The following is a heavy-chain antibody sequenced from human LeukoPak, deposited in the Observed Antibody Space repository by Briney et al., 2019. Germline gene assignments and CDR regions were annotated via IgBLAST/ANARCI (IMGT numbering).Heavy chain of an antibody. CDR1: GGSFSGYY. CDR2: INHSGST. J-gene: IGHJ6*03. CDR3: ARGLRYCSSTSCYGGKPHYMDV. Sequence: PSETLSLTCAVYGGSFSGYYWSWIRQPPGKGLEWIGEINHSGSTNYNPSLKSRVTISVDTSKNQFSLKLSSVTAADTAVYYCARGLRYCSSTSCYGGKPHYMDVWGKGTTVTVSS. D-gene: IGHD2-2*01. V-gene: IGHV4-34*01.